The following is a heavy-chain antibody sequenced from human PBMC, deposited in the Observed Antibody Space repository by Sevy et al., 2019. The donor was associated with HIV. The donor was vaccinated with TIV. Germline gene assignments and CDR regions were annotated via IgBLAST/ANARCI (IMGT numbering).Heavy chain of an antibody. V-gene: IGHV1-18*01. CDR3: ARGPTAIVRGHFVCYGLDV. CDR2: ISVYNGNT. Sequence: ASVKVSCKTSGYTFTTYGLSWVRQAPGQGLDWMGWISVYNGNTHYAQEYQGRVTMTTDTSTSTAYVELRSLRSDDTAVYYCARGPTAIVRGHFVCYGLDVWGQGTTVTVSS. J-gene: IGHJ6*02. CDR1: GYTFTTYG. D-gene: IGHD1-26*01.